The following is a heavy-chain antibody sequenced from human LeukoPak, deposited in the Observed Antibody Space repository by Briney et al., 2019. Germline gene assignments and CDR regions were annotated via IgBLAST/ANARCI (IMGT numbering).Heavy chain of an antibody. D-gene: IGHD1-26*01. Sequence: PSETLSLTCTVSGGSISNYYWSWIRQLPGKALEWIGYIYSSGSTGYNPSLKSRVTISVDTSKSQFSLKLDSVTAADTAVYYCARDGRGFLRFEYWGQGTLATVSS. CDR2: IYSSGST. CDR1: GGSISNYY. J-gene: IGHJ4*02. CDR3: ARDGRGFLRFEY. V-gene: IGHV4-59*01.